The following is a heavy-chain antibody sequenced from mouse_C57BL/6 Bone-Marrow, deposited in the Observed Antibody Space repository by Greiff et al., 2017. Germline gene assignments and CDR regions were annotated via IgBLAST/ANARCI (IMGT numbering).Heavy chain of an antibody. D-gene: IGHD1-1*01. CDR1: GYTFTDYY. J-gene: IGHJ1*03. CDR2: IFPGSGSA. Sequence: VQLVESGPELVKPGASVKISCKASGYTFTDYYINWVKQRPGQGLEWIGWIFPGSGSAYYNEKFKGKATLTVDKSSSTAYMLLSSLTSEDSAVYFCADYGSSYDWYFDVWGTGTTVTVSS. CDR3: ADYGSSYDWYFDV. V-gene: IGHV1-75*01.